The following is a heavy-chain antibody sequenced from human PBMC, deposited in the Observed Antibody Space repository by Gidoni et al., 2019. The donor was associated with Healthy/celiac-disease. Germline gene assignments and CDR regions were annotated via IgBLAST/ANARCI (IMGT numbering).Heavy chain of an antibody. CDR2: ISWNSGSI. J-gene: IGHJ3*02. CDR3: ATRGVDYDFWNNAFDI. Sequence: EVQLVESGGGLVQPGRSLRLSCAASGLTFDDYAMQGVRQAPGKGLEWVSGISWNSGSIGYADSVKGRFTISRDNAKNSLYLQMNSLRAEDTALYYCATRGVDYDFWNNAFDIWGQGTMVTVSS. CDR1: GLTFDDYA. D-gene: IGHD3-3*01. V-gene: IGHV3-9*01.